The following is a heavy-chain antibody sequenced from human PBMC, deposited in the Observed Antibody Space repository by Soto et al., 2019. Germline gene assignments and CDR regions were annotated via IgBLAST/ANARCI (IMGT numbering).Heavy chain of an antibody. CDR2: IYYSGST. CDR1: AGSISSYY. J-gene: IGHJ5*02. V-gene: IGHV4-59*12. Sequence: PSETLSLTCTVSAGSISSYYWSWIGQPPGKGLEWVGYIYYSGSTYYNPSLKSRVTISVDTSKNQFSLKLSSVTAADTAIYYCARSVFPWGQGTLLTVS. CDR3: ARSVFP.